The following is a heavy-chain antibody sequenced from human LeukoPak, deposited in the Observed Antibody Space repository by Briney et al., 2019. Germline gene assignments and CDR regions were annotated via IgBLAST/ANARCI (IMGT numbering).Heavy chain of an antibody. CDR1: GFTFRSYE. CDR2: ISSSGSTI. J-gene: IGHJ3*02. V-gene: IGHV3-48*03. CDR3: ARGYGLGI. Sequence: QPGGSLRLSCGASGFTFRSYEMNWVRQAPGKGLEWVSYISSSGSTIYYADSVKGRFTISRDNAENSLYLQMNSLRAEDTAVYYCARGYGLGIWGQETIDTVSS.